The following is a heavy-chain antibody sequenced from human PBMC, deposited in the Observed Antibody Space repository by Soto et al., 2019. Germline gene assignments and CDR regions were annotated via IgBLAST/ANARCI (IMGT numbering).Heavy chain of an antibody. Sequence: SETLSLTCTVSGGSISSYYWSWIRQPPGKGLEWIGYIYYSGSTNYNPSLKSRVTISVDTSKNQFPLKLSSVTAADTAVYYCAREKWELRGYYFDYWGQGTLVTVSS. V-gene: IGHV4-59*01. CDR2: IYYSGST. CDR1: GGSISSYY. D-gene: IGHD1-26*01. CDR3: AREKWELRGYYFDY. J-gene: IGHJ4*02.